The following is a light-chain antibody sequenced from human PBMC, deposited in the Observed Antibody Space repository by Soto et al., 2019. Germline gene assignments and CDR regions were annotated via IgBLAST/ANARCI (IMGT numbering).Light chain of an antibody. Sequence: IQWTQSRAFLSASVGDRVPITCRASQTISSWLAWYQQKPGKAPKLLIYKASTLKSGVPPRFSGSGPGTDFTLTISRLQPEDFATYFCQQSYRNPITFGQVARLEIK. CDR3: QQSYRNPIT. V-gene: IGKV1-5*03. CDR2: KAS. CDR1: QTISSW. J-gene: IGKJ5*01.